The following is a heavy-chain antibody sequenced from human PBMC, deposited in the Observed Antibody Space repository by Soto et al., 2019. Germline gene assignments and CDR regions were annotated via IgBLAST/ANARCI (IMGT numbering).Heavy chain of an antibody. CDR2: IKSKTDGGTT. CDR3: ARVRDSSSWYFPLLFDY. Sequence: GGSLRLSCAASGFTFSNAWINWVSQAPGKGLVWVGRIKSKTDGGTTDFAAPVKGRFAISRDDSKDMVYLQMNSLRSDDTAVYYCARVRDSSSWYFPLLFDYWGQGTLVTVSS. CDR1: GFTFSNAW. D-gene: IGHD6-13*01. J-gene: IGHJ4*02. V-gene: IGHV3-15*07.